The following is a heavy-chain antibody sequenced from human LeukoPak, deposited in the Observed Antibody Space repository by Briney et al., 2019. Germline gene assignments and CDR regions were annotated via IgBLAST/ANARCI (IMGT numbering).Heavy chain of an antibody. CDR1: GFTFSSYS. J-gene: IGHJ6*03. Sequence: PGGSLRLSCAASGFTFSSYSMNWVRQAPGKGLEWVSSISSSSSYIYYADSVKGRFTISRDNAKNTLYLQMNSLRAEDTAVYYCARSGSSGWYGGNDYYYYYYMDVWGKGTTVTVSS. CDR3: ARSGSSGWYGGNDYYYYYYMDV. CDR2: ISSSSSYI. V-gene: IGHV3-21*01. D-gene: IGHD6-19*01.